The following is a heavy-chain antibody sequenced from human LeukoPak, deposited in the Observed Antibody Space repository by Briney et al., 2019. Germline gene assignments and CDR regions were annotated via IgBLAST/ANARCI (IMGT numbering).Heavy chain of an antibody. D-gene: IGHD6-13*01. CDR2: ISSSGSTI. Sequence: LSLTCTVSGGSISSGDYYWSWIRQAPGKGLEWVSYISSSGSTIYYADSVKGRFTISRDNAKNSLYLQMNSLRAEDTAVYYCARDRSGAAGVFDFDYWGQGTLVTVSS. CDR1: GGSISSGDYY. J-gene: IGHJ4*02. V-gene: IGHV3-11*01. CDR3: ARDRSGAAGVFDFDY.